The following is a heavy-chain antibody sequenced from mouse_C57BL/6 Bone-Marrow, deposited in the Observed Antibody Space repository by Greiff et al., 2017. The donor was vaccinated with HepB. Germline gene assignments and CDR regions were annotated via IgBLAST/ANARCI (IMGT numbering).Heavy chain of an antibody. Sequence: EVQLQQSGPELVKPGASVKISCKASGYTFTDYYMNWVKQSHGKSLEWIGDINPNNGGTSYNQKFKGKATLTVDKSSSTAYMELRSLTSEDSAVYYCAIPRWLPFAYWGQGTLVTVSA. CDR2: INPNNGGT. V-gene: IGHV1-26*01. D-gene: IGHD2-3*01. CDR1: GYTFTDYY. CDR3: AIPRWLPFAY. J-gene: IGHJ3*01.